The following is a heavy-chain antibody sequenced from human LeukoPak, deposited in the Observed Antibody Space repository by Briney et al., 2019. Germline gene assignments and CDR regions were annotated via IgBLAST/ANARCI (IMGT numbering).Heavy chain of an antibody. CDR3: ARGGHYCSGGSCYGY. CDR1: GFTFSSYS. Sequence: GGSLGLSCAASGFTFSSYSMNWVRQAPGKGLEWVSSISSSSSYIYYADSVKGRFTISRDNAKNSLYLQMNSLRAEDTAVYYCARGGHYCSGGSCYGYWGQGTLVTVSS. D-gene: IGHD2-15*01. CDR2: ISSSSSYI. J-gene: IGHJ4*02. V-gene: IGHV3-21*01.